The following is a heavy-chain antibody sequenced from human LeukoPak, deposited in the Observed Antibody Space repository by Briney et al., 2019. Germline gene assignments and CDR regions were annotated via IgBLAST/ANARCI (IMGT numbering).Heavy chain of an antibody. D-gene: IGHD3-3*01. CDR2: INPNSGGT. Sequence: ASVKVSCKASGYTFTGYYMHWVRQAPGQGLEWMGWINPNSGGTNYAQKFQGRVTMTRDTSISTAYMELSRLRSDDTAVYYCASGAVATIFGGVIIQHFDYWGQGTLVTVSS. V-gene: IGHV1-2*02. CDR1: GYTFTGYY. CDR3: ASGAVATIFGGVIIQHFDY. J-gene: IGHJ4*02.